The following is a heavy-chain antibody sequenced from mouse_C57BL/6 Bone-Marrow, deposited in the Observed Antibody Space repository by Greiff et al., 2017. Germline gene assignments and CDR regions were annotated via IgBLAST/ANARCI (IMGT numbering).Heavy chain of an antibody. V-gene: IGHV1-19*01. Sequence: VQLQQSGPVLVKPGASVKMSCKASGYTFTDYYMNWVKQSHGKSLEWIGVINPYNGGTSYNQKFKGKATLTVDKSSSTAYMELNSLTSEDSAVYYCARVTTVVGYAMDYWGQGTSVTVSS. CDR1: GYTFTDYY. CDR3: ARVTTVVGYAMDY. D-gene: IGHD1-1*01. CDR2: INPYNGGT. J-gene: IGHJ4*01.